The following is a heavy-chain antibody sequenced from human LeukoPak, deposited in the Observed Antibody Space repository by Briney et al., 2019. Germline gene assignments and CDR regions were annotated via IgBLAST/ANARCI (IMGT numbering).Heavy chain of an antibody. Sequence: ASVKVSCKASGYTFTTYAMNWVRQAPGQGLEWMGWINTNTGNPTYAQGFTGRFVFSLDTSVSTAYLQISSLKAEDTAVYYCARDIKRIAAAGTFGYWGQGTLVTVSS. CDR1: GYTFTTYA. D-gene: IGHD6-13*01. V-gene: IGHV7-4-1*02. J-gene: IGHJ4*02. CDR3: ARDIKRIAAAGTFGY. CDR2: INTNTGNP.